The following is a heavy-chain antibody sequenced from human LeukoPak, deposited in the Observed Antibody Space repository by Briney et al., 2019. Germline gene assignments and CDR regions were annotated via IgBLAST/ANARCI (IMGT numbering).Heavy chain of an antibody. CDR1: GFTFSRYG. D-gene: IGHD5-12*01. CDR3: AIDWGIVATIEAFDI. Sequence: GGSLRLSCAASGFTFSRYGMHWVREAPGKGVEGVAVIWDDGNNKYYACSVKGRFTVSRDNSQYTLYLQINSLRAEVTAVYYCAIDWGIVATIEAFDICGQGTMVTVSS. J-gene: IGHJ3*02. V-gene: IGHV3-33*01. CDR2: IWDDGNNK.